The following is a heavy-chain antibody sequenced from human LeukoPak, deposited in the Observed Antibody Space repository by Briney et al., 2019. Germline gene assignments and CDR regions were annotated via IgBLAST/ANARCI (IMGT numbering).Heavy chain of an antibody. Sequence: GESLKISCKGSGYSFTSYWIGWVRQMPGKGLEWMGIIYPGDSDTRYSPSFQGQVTISADKSISTAYLQWSSLKASDTTMYYCARRGGVEMATLGLWFDYWGQGTLVTVSS. D-gene: IGHD5-24*01. CDR2: IYPGDSDT. CDR3: ARRGGVEMATLGLWFDY. V-gene: IGHV5-51*01. J-gene: IGHJ4*02. CDR1: GYSFTSYW.